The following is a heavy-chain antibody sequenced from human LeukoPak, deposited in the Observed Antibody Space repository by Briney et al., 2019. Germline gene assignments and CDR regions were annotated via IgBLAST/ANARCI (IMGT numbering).Heavy chain of an antibody. D-gene: IGHD1-14*01. CDR3: ARDQYNVIDS. CDR2: INAENGDT. J-gene: IGHJ4*02. CDR1: GYTFSSYT. V-gene: IGHV1-3*01. Sequence: ASVKVSCKASGYTFSSYTMNWVRQAPGQRPEWMGLINAENGDTKYSEKFQGRVTITRDTVASTSYMELSSLRSEDTALYYCARDQYNVIDSWGQGTLVTVSS.